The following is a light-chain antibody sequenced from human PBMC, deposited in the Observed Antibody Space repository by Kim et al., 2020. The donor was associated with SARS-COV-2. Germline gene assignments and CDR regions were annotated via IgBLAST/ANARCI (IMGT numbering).Light chain of an antibody. CDR3: QQYGSSPPYT. J-gene: IGKJ2*01. V-gene: IGKV3-20*01. CDR1: QSLGSSY. CDR2: GAS. Sequence: EIVLTQSPGTLSLSPGEGATLSCRASQSLGSSYLAWYQQKPGQAPRLLIFGASIMATGIPDKFSGSGSGTEFTLSISRVEPEDFAVYYCQQYGSSPPYTFGQGTKLEI.